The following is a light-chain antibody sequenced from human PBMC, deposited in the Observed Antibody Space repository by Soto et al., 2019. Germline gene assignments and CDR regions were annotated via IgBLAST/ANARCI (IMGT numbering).Light chain of an antibody. V-gene: IGKV3D-15*01. CDR2: DAS. CDR1: QSVSSSR. CDR3: QQHNNWPIT. J-gene: IGKJ5*01. Sequence: EIVMTPSPATLSVSPGERATLSCGASQSVSSSRLAWYQQKAGLAPRLLIYDASFRAFGIPDRFSGSGSGTDFTLTISSLQSEDFALYFCQQHNNWPITFGQGTRLEIK.